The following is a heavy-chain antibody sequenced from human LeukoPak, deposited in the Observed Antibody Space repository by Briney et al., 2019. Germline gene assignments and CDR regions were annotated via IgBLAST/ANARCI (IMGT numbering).Heavy chain of an antibody. V-gene: IGHV3-23*01. CDR2: ITGGHYAT. D-gene: IGHD4-17*01. J-gene: IGHJ5*02. CDR1: GFSFSSFA. CDR3: TKDPNGDYIGAFGP. Sequence: QAGGSLRLSCAASGFSFSSFAMTWVRQAPGKGLEWVSSITGGHYATYNTDSVKGRFTISRDNAKNTLYLQMNSLRADDTAIYYCTKDPNGDYIGAFGPWGQGTLVTVSS.